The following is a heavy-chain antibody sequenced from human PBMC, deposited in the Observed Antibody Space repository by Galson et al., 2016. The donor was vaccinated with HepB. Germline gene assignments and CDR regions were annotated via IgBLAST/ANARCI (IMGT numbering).Heavy chain of an antibody. CDR1: GYTFTSYG. J-gene: IGHJ6*02. Sequence: SVKVSCKASGYTFTSYGISWVRQAPGQGLEWMGWISAYNGNTNYAQNLQGRVTMTTDTSTGTAYMDLGSLRSDDTAVYYCARAYYDLLTDYYSRMDVWGQGTTVTVSS. V-gene: IGHV1-18*04. CDR2: ISAYNGNT. D-gene: IGHD3-9*01. CDR3: ARAYYDLLTDYYSRMDV.